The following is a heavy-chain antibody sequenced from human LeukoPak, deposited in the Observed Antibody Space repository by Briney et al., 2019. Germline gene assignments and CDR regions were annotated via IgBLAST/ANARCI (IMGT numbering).Heavy chain of an antibody. CDR2: ISGSGGST. J-gene: IGHJ4*02. CDR1: GFTFSSYA. CDR3: TRVGYIDEGIDY. Sequence: GGSLRLSCAASGFTFSSYAMSWVRQAPGKGLEWVSAISGSGGSTYYADFVKGRFTISRDNAKNSLYLQMNSLRAEDTAIYYCTRVGYIDEGIDYWGQGTLVTVSS. V-gene: IGHV3-23*01. D-gene: IGHD5-24*01.